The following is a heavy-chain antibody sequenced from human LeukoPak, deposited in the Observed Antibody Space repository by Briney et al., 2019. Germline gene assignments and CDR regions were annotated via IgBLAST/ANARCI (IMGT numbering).Heavy chain of an antibody. Sequence: PSETLSLTCAVYGGSFSGYYWSWIRQPPGKGLEWIGEINHSGSTNYNPSLKSRVTISVDTSKNQFSLKLSSVTAADTAVYYCARAGAARGWFDPWGQGTLVTVSS. D-gene: IGHD6-6*01. CDR2: INHSGST. CDR1: GGSFSGYY. J-gene: IGHJ5*02. V-gene: IGHV4-34*01. CDR3: ARAGAARGWFDP.